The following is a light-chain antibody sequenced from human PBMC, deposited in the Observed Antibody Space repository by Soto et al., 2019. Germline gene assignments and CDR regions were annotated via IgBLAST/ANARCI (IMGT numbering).Light chain of an antibody. CDR3: QQSYSTPIT. CDR2: AAS. J-gene: IGKJ5*01. CDR1: QGISSY. Sequence: DIQFTQSPSFLSASVGDSVTITCRASQGISSYLAWYQQKPGKAPKLLIYAASTLQSGVPSRFSGSGSGTEFTLTISSLQPEDFATYYCQQSYSTPITVGQGTRLDI. V-gene: IGKV1-9*01.